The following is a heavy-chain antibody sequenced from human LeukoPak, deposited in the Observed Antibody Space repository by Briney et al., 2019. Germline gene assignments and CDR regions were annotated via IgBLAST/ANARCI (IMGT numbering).Heavy chain of an antibody. J-gene: IGHJ4*02. CDR1: GGSISSNNYY. CDR2: IYYSGST. V-gene: IGHV4-39*07. CDR3: ARDRGSYDYVWGSYRAYYFDY. D-gene: IGHD3-16*02. Sequence: SETLSLTCTVSGGSISSNNYYWGWIRQPPGKGLEWIGSIYYSGSTYYNSSLKSRVTISVDTSKNQFSLKLSSVTAADTAVYYCARDRGSYDYVWGSYRAYYFDYWGQGTLVTVSS.